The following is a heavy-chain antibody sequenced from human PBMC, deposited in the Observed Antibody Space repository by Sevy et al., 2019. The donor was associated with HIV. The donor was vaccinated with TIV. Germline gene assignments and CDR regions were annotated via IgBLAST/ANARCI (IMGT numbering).Heavy chain of an antibody. CDR1: RFTFSSYG. Sequence: GGSLRLSCAASRFTFSSYGMHWVRQAPGKGLEWVAVIWYDGNNKEYADSVKGRFTISRDNSKNTLYLQMSSLRADDTAVYYCARERLAVAGIGYYFDYWGQGTLVTVSS. J-gene: IGHJ4*02. CDR3: ARERLAVAGIGYYFDY. CDR2: IWYDGNNK. V-gene: IGHV3-33*01. D-gene: IGHD6-19*01.